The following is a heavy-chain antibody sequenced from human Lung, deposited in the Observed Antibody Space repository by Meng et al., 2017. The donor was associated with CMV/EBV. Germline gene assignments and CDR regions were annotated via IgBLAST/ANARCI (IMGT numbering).Heavy chain of an antibody. Sequence: SXXVSXKASGDTHSKYVTSWVRQAPGQGLEWMGGIIPMRATTNYAQTFQGRVTITADKSTATVYMELSSLRSEDTAVYFCVGSEEFYHFRSGWEWYYHYGLNVWGPGTTVTVSS. V-gene: IGHV1-69*10. J-gene: IGHJ6*01. CDR2: IIPMRATT. CDR1: GDTHSKYV. D-gene: IGHD3-3*01. CDR3: VGSEEFYHFRSGWEWYYHYGLNV.